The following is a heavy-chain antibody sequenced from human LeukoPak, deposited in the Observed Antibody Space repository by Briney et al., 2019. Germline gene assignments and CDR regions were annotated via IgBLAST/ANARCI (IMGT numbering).Heavy chain of an antibody. V-gene: IGHV1-69*01. J-gene: IGHJ4*02. Sequence: SVKVSCKASGGTFSSYAISWVRQAPGQGLEWMGGIIPIFGTANYAQKFQGRVTITADESTSTAYMELSSLRSEDTAVYYCARTPNYDFIYFDYWGQGTLVTASS. CDR2: IIPIFGTA. CDR1: GGTFSSYA. CDR3: ARTPNYDFIYFDY. D-gene: IGHD3-3*01.